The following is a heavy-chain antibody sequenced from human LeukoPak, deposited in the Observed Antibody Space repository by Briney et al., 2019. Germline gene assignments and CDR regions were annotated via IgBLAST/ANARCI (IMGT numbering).Heavy chain of an antibody. Sequence: GGSLRLSCAASGFTFSSYAMSWVRQAPGKGLEWVSAISGSGGSTYYADSVKGRFTISRDNSKNTLYLQMNSLRAEDTAVYYCAKPWDSSSSSSHYYGMDVWGQGTTVTVSS. J-gene: IGHJ6*02. CDR1: GFTFSSYA. D-gene: IGHD6-6*01. CDR3: AKPWDSSSSSSHYYGMDV. CDR2: ISGSGGST. V-gene: IGHV3-23*01.